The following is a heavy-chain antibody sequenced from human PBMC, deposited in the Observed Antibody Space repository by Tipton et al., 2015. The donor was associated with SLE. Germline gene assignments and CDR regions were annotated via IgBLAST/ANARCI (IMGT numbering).Heavy chain of an antibody. Sequence: TLSLTCTVSGGSISSGGYYWSWIRQYPGKGLEWIGYISYSGSTNYNSSLKSRLTISVDTSKNQFSLKLSSVTAADTAVYYCAREPPSSTAAAMFDFWGQGTLITVSS. CDR2: ISYSGST. CDR1: GGSISSGGYY. V-gene: IGHV4-31*03. J-gene: IGHJ4*02. CDR3: AREPPSSTAAAMFDF. D-gene: IGHD2-2*01.